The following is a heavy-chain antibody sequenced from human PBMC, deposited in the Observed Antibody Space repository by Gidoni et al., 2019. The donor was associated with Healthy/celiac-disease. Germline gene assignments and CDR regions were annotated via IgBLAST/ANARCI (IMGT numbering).Heavy chain of an antibody. Sequence: QVQLAQSGAEVKQPGASVKVSCQASGYTFISYGISWVRQAPGQGPEWMGWISAYNGNTNYAQKLQGRVIMTTDTSTSTAYMELRSLRSDDTAVYYCARVAGRSPDFDLWGRGTLVTVFS. D-gene: IGHD3-10*01. CDR2: ISAYNGNT. CDR3: ARVAGRSPDFDL. J-gene: IGHJ2*01. CDR1: GYTFISYG. V-gene: IGHV1-18*01.